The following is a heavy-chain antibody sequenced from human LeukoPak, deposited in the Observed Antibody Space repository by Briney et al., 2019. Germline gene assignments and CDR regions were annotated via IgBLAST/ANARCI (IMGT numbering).Heavy chain of an antibody. CDR2: ISTGGDYT. J-gene: IGHJ4*02. CDR1: GFTFSRYA. CDR3: AKGDWGSG. V-gene: IGHV3-23*01. D-gene: IGHD3/OR15-3a*01. Sequence: PEGSLRLSCAASGFTFSRYAMNWVRQAPERGLEWVSYISTGGDYTFYADSVKGRFTISRDNSKNTLFLQMNSLRAEDTAVYYCAKGDWGSGWGQGTLVTVSS.